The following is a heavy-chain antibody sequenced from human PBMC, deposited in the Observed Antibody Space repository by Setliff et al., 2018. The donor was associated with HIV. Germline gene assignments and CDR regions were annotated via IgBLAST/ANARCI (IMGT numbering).Heavy chain of an antibody. J-gene: IGHJ6*03. CDR3: ARGTTATDYYYYMDV. V-gene: IGHV1-69-2*01. Sequence: ASVKVSCKASGYTFTDYYMHWVQQAPGKGLEWMGRVEPQHGETIFAGKFQGRVTITADTSTYTAYMELSSLRSEDTAVYFCARGTTATDYYYYMDVWGKGTSVTVSS. CDR2: VEPQHGET. CDR1: GYTFTDYY. D-gene: IGHD4-17*01.